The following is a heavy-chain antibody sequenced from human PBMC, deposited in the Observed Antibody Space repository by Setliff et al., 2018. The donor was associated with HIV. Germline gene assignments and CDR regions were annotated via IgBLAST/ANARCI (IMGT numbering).Heavy chain of an antibody. CDR3: TVYNTGSSKDHY. V-gene: IGHV4-28*01. J-gene: IGHJ4*02. Sequence: SETLSLTCAVSGYSISSSHWWGWIRQPPGKGLEWTGYIYYSGSTNYNPSLKSRVTISVDTSKNQFSLKLNSVTAADTAVYYCTVYNTGSSKDHYWGQGTPVTVSS. CDR2: IYYSGST. D-gene: IGHD2-8*02. CDR1: GYSISSSHW.